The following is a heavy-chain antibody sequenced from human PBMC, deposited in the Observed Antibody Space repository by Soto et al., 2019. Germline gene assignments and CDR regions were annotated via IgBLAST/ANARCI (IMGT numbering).Heavy chain of an antibody. Sequence: GGSLRLSCAASGFTFSNYAMHWVRQAPGKGLEWVAVISYDASDKYYAHSVKGRFTISRDTSKNTLYLQLNSLRAEDTAVYYFVRGSGPNYYCALAVWGQGTTVTVSS. V-gene: IGHV3-30-3*01. CDR1: GFTFSNYA. J-gene: IGHJ6*02. CDR2: ISYDASDK. CDR3: VRGSGPNYYCALAV.